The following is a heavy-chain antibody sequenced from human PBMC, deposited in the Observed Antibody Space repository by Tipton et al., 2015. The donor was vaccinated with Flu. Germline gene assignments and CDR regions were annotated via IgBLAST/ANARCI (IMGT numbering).Heavy chain of an antibody. J-gene: IGHJ5*01. V-gene: IGHV1-18*01. CDR2: ISVYRGKT. D-gene: IGHD3-3*01. Sequence: QLVQSGGEVKKPGASVKVSCTASGYTFSSYGLTWVRQAPGQGLEYMGWISVYRGKTNFAQNFRGRVTLTTDASTSTAYMELRGLSSDDTAVYYCAGDSGHYDSWSGYWFDSWGQGTLVTVSS. CDR3: AGDSGHYDSWSGYWFDS. CDR1: GYTFSSYG.